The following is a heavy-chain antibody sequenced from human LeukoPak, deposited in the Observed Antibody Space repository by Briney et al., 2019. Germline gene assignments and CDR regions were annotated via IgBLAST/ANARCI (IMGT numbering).Heavy chain of an antibody. J-gene: IGHJ4*02. CDR2: LKSDGTT. D-gene: IGHD1-26*01. V-gene: IGHV3-74*01. Sequence: GGSLRLSCAASGFTFSNSWIHWVRQTPGKGLVGVSCLKSDGTTTYTDSVKGRFTISRDSAKNTLYSQMNSLRAEDTAVYYCARDGSYKFDYWGQGTLVAVSS. CDR3: ARDGSYKFDY. CDR1: GFTFSNSW.